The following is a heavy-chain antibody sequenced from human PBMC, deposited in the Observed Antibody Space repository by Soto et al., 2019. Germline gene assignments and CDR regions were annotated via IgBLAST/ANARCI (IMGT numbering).Heavy chain of an antibody. CDR2: IIPILGIA. Sequence: QVQLVQSGAEVKKPGSSVKVSCKASGGTCSSYTISWVRQAPGQGLEWIGRIIPILGIANYAQKFQGRVTITADKSTSTAYMELSSLRSEDTAVYYCARGLTDIVVVPAAMEGAFDIWGQGTMVTVSS. D-gene: IGHD2-2*01. CDR1: GGTCSSYT. CDR3: ARGLTDIVVVPAAMEGAFDI. J-gene: IGHJ3*02. V-gene: IGHV1-69*02.